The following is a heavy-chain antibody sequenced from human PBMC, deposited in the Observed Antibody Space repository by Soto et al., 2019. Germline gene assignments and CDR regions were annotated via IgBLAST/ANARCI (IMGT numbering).Heavy chain of an antibody. CDR1: GFTFTSSA. Sequence: SVKVSCKASGFTFTSSAVQWVRQARGQRLEWIGWIVVGSGNTNYAQKFQERVTITRDMSTSTAYMELSSLRAEDTAVYYCARDSRYIVGATTPYYYYGMDVWGQGTTVTVAS. D-gene: IGHD1-26*01. CDR3: ARDSRYIVGATTPYYYYGMDV. J-gene: IGHJ6*02. V-gene: IGHV1-58*01. CDR2: IVVGSGNT.